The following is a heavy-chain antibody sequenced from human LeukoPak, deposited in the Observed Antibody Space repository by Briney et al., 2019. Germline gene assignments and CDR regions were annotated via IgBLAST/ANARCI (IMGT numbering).Heavy chain of an antibody. D-gene: IGHD3-10*01. CDR3: ARGGLLWFGELLAAFDY. V-gene: IGHV4-30-4*01. CDR2: IYYSGST. CDR1: GGSISSGDYY. Sequence: SETLSLTCTVSGGSISSGDYYWSWIRQPPGEDLEWIGYIYYSGSTFYNPSLKSRISISIDTSKNQFSLKLSSVTAADTAVYYCARGGLLWFGELLAAFDYWGQGTLVTVSS. J-gene: IGHJ4*02.